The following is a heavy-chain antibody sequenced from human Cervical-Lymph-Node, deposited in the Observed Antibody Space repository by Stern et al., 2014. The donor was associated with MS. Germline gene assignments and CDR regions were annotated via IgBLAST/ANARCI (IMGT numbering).Heavy chain of an antibody. Sequence: QLQLQESGPALVKPSETLSLTCTVSGGSISTSNHYWAWIRQPPGKGLEWIGSIFYGGNIHPLPSLQSRVTMSVDSSKTPFSLNLSSVTAADTAVYYCARSHPSVTTTDFDFWGQGTLVTVSS. CDR1: GGSISTSNHY. V-gene: IGHV4-39*01. CDR3: ARSHPSVTTTDFDF. J-gene: IGHJ4*02. CDR2: IFYGGNI. D-gene: IGHD4-11*01.